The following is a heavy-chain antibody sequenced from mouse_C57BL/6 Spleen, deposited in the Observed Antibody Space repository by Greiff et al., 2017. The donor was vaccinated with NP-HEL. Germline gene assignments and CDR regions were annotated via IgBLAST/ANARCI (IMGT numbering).Heavy chain of an antibody. CDR1: GYTFTDYE. J-gene: IGHJ4*01. CDR3: TRSTVVAYYYAMDY. CDR2: IDPETGGT. Sequence: QVQLQQSGAELVRPGASVTLSCKASGYTFTDYEMHWVKQTPVHGLEWIGAIDPETGGTAYNQKFKGKAILTADKSSSTAYMELRSLTSEDSAVYYCTRSTVVAYYYAMDYWGQGTSVTVSS. D-gene: IGHD1-1*01. V-gene: IGHV1-15*01.